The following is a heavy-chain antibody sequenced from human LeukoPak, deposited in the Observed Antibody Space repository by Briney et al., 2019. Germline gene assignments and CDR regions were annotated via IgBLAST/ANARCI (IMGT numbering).Heavy chain of an antibody. D-gene: IGHD3-22*01. J-gene: IGHJ4*02. CDR1: AFTFSSYA. Sequence: GGSLRLSCAASAFTFSSYAMSWVRQAPGKGLEWVSGISGSGGSTYYADSVKGRFTISRNNSKNTLYLQMNSLRAEDTAVYYCARDDSSGYYSFDYWGQGTLVTVSS. CDR3: ARDDSSGYYSFDY. CDR2: ISGSGGST. V-gene: IGHV3-23*01.